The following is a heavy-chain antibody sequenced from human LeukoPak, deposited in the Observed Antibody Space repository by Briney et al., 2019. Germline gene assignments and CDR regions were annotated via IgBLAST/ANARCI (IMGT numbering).Heavy chain of an antibody. D-gene: IGHD3-9*01. CDR3: ARPLLRYFDWFNFDY. Sequence: GGSLRLSCAASGFTFSSYAMHWVRQAPGKGLEWVAVISYDGSNKYYADSVKGRFTISRDNSRNTLYLQMNSLRAEDTAVYYCARPLLRYFDWFNFDYWGQGNLVTISS. V-gene: IGHV3-30-3*01. CDR1: GFTFSSYA. CDR2: ISYDGSNK. J-gene: IGHJ4*02.